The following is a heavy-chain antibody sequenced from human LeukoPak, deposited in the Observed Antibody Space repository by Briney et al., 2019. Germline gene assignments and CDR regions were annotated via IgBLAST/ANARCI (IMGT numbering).Heavy chain of an antibody. CDR1: GGSISSGGYY. CDR2: IYYSGST. Sequence: PSETLSLTCTVSGGSISSGGYYWSWIRQHPGKGLEWIGYIYYSGSTYYNPSLKSRVTISVDTSKNQFSLKLSSVTAADTAVYYCARGSDFWSGYIDYWGQGTLVPVPS. J-gene: IGHJ4*02. D-gene: IGHD3-3*01. V-gene: IGHV4-31*03. CDR3: ARGSDFWSGYIDY.